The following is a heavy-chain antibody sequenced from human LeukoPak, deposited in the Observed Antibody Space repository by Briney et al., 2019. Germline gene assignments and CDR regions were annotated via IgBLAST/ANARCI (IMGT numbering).Heavy chain of an antibody. CDR3: AKDFGMFYCTNGVCRRGAFDI. V-gene: IGHV3-30*02. Sequence: TGGSLRLSCAASGFTFSGFGMHWVRQAPGKGLGWVAFIRYDGSNKYYADSVKGRFTISRDNSKNTLYLQMNSLRAEDTAVYYCAKDFGMFYCTNGVCRRGAFDIWGQGTKVTVSS. CDR1: GFTFSGFG. J-gene: IGHJ3*02. D-gene: IGHD2-8*01. CDR2: IRYDGSNK.